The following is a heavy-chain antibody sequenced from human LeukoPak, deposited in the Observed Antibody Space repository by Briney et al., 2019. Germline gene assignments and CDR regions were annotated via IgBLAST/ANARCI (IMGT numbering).Heavy chain of an antibody. J-gene: IGHJ5*02. CDR2: ISPGGPT. Sequence: GGSLRLSCAGSGFPFSSHGMNWVRQAPGKGLEWVSGISPGGPTYYADSVKGRFSISRDDSKNTLYLQMNSLRAEDTAVYYCARVQLERRSYWFDPWGQGTLVTVSS. CDR3: ARVQLERRSYWFDP. CDR1: GFPFSSHG. D-gene: IGHD1-1*01. V-gene: IGHV3-23*01.